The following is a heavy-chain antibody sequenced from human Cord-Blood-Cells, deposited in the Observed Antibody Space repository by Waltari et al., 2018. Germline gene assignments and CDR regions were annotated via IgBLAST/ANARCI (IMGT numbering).Heavy chain of an antibody. D-gene: IGHD6-6*01. CDR1: GFTFSGSA. CDR2: IRSKANSYAT. CDR3: TSAQQLVDY. Sequence: EVQLVESGGGLVQPGGSLKLSCAASGFTFSGSAMHWVRQASGKGLEGVGRIRSKANSYATAYAASVKGRFTISRDDSKNTAYLQMNSLKTEDTAVYYCTSAQQLVDYWGQGTLVTVSS. V-gene: IGHV3-73*02. J-gene: IGHJ4*02.